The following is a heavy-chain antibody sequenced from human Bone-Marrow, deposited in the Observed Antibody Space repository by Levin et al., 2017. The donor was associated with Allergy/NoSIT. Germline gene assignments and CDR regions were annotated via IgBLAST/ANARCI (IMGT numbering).Heavy chain of an antibody. J-gene: IGHJ6*02. CDR2: IIPIFGTT. Sequence: GASVKVSCKASGGTFSGNAVSWVRQAPGQGLEWMAGIIPIFGTTNNAQKFQGRVTITADESTSTAYMELSSLRSEDTAVYYCARAYQVDAYLYGMDVWGQGTTVTVSS. CDR1: GGTFSGNA. D-gene: IGHD3-16*01. CDR3: ARAYQVDAYLYGMDV. V-gene: IGHV1-69*13.